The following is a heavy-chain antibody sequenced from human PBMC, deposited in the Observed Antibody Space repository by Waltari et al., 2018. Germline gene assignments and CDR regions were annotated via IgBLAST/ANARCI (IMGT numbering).Heavy chain of an antibody. V-gene: IGHV1-24*01. J-gene: IGHJ3*02. CDR1: GYTLTELS. D-gene: IGHD6-19*01. CDR2: FDPEDGET. CDR3: ATGYSSGWSDAFDI. Sequence: QVQLVQSGAEVKKPGASVKVSCKVSGYTLTELSRHWVRQAPGKGLEWMGGFDPEDGETIYAQKFQGRVTMTGDTSTDTAYMELSSLRSEDTAVYYCATGYSSGWSDAFDIWGQGTMVTVSS.